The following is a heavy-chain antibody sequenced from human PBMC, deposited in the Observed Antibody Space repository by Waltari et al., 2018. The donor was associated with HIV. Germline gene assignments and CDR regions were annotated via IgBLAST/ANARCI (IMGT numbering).Heavy chain of an antibody. CDR3: AKSGAGVLRYFDWLLSFDY. J-gene: IGHJ4*02. Sequence: EVQLLESGGGLVQPGGSLRLSCAASGFTFSSYAMSWVRQTPGKGLEWVSAISGSGGSTYYADSVKGRFTISRDNSKNTLYLQMNSLRAEDTAVYYCAKSGAGVLRYFDWLLSFDYWGQGTLVTVSS. V-gene: IGHV3-23*01. CDR1: GFTFSSYA. D-gene: IGHD3-9*01. CDR2: ISGSGGST.